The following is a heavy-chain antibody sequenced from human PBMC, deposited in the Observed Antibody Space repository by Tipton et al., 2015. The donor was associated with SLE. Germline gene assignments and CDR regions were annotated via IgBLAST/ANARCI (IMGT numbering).Heavy chain of an antibody. D-gene: IGHD4-11*01. J-gene: IGHJ3*02. CDR1: GGSISSYY. CDR2: IHYSGTT. V-gene: IGHV4-59*01. Sequence: SLRLSCTVSGGSISSYYWSWIRQPPGKGLEWIGYIHYSGTTNYNPSLKSRVTMSVDTSKNQFSLNLRSVTAADTAMYYCARPRERDYNDAFDIWGQGTMVIVSS. CDR3: ARPRERDYNDAFDI.